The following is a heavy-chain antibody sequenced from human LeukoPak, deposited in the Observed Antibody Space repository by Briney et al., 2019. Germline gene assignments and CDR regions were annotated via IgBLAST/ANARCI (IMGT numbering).Heavy chain of an antibody. D-gene: IGHD3-22*01. J-gene: IGHJ3*02. CDR1: GGSISSYY. V-gene: IGHV4-59*08. CDR2: IYYSGST. Sequence: PSETLSLTCTVSGGSISSYYWSWIRQPPGKGLEWIGYIYYSGSTNYNPSLKSRVTISVDTSKNQFSLKLSSVTAADTAVYYCARVDYYDSNGYYNHDAFDIWGQGTMVTVSS. CDR3: ARVDYYDSNGYYNHDAFDI.